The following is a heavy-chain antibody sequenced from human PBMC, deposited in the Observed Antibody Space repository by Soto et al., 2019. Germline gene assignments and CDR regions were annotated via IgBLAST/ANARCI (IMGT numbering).Heavy chain of an antibody. D-gene: IGHD3-22*01. CDR2: IIPIFGTA. CDR1: GGTFSSYA. V-gene: IGHV1-69*13. CDR3: AKTVGSSGYYYHY. J-gene: IGHJ4*02. Sequence: ASVKVSCKASGGTFSSYAISWVRQAPGQGLGWMGGIIPIFGTANYAQKFQGRVTITADESTSTAYIELSSLRSEDTAVYYCAKTVGSSGYYYHYWGQGTLVTVSS.